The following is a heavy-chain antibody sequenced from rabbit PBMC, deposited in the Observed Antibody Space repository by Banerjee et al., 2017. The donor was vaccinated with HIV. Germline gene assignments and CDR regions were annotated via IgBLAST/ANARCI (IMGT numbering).Heavy chain of an antibody. Sequence: QEQLVESGGGLVTLGGSLKLSCKASGIDFSSYGISWVRQAPGKGPEWIACTYTGDGNTYYASWAKGRFTISKTSSTTVTLQMTSLTAADTATYFCSRASDGSAGYAQALNLWGPGTLVTVS. CDR2: TYTGDGNT. D-gene: IGHD6-1*01. CDR3: SRASDGSAGYAQALNL. J-gene: IGHJ4*01. CDR1: GIDFSSYG. V-gene: IGHV1S45*01.